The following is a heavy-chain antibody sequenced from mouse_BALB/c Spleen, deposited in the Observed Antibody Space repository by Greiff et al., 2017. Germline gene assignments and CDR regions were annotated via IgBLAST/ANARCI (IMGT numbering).Heavy chain of an antibody. CDR3: ARYSNYDAMDY. D-gene: IGHD2-5*01. V-gene: IGHV5-17*02. Sequence: EVMVVESGGGLVQPGGSRKLSCAASGFTFSSFGMHWVRQAPEKGLEWVAYISSGSSTIYYADTVKGRFTISRDNPKNTLFLQMTSLRSEDTAMYYCARYSNYDAMDYWGQGTSVTVSS. CDR1: GFTFSSFG. CDR2: ISSGSSTI. J-gene: IGHJ4*01.